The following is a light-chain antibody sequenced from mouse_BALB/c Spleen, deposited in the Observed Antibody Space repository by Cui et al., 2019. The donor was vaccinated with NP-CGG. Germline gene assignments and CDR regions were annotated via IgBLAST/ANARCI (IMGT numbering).Light chain of an antibody. Sequence: QAVVTQESALTTSPGETATLTCRSSIGAVTTNNYANWVQEKPDHLFTGLIGGTNNRAPGVPARFSGSLIGDKAALTITGAQTEDEAIYFCALWYSNHWVFGGGTKLTVL. V-gene: IGLV1*01. CDR2: GTN. CDR3: ALWYSNHWV. J-gene: IGLJ1*01. CDR1: IGAVTTNNY.